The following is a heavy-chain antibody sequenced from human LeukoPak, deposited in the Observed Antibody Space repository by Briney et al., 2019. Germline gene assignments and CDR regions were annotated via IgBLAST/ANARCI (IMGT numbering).Heavy chain of an antibody. Sequence: PGGSLRLSCAASGFTFSSYEMNWVRQAPGKGLEWVSYISSSGSTIYYADSVKGRFTISRDNAKNSLYLQMNSLRAEDTAVYYCARDSGSYLAPYYFDYWGQGTLVTVSS. J-gene: IGHJ4*02. CDR3: ARDSGSYLAPYYFDY. V-gene: IGHV3-48*03. D-gene: IGHD1-26*01. CDR2: ISSSGSTI. CDR1: GFTFSSYE.